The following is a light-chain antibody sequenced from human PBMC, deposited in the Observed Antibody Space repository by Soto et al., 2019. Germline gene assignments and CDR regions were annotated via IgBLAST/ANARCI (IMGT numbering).Light chain of an antibody. CDR1: QSIGNW. J-gene: IGKJ1*01. V-gene: IGKV1-5*03. Sequence: DIQMTQSPSTLSASVGDRVTITCRASQSIGNWLAWYQQTPGKAPKLLIYKASSLQSGVPSRFSGSGFGTEFTLNISSLQPADIATYYCQQYTTYRTFVQGTKVEI. CDR2: KAS. CDR3: QQYTTYRT.